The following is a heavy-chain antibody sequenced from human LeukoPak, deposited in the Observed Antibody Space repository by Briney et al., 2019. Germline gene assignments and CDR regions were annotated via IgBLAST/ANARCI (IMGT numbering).Heavy chain of an antibody. CDR1: GGSTSSGSYY. J-gene: IGHJ5*02. CDR2: IYTSGST. Sequence: SETLSLTCTVSGGSTSSGSYYWSWIRQPAGKGLEWIGRIYTSGSTNYNPSLKSRVTISVDTSKNQFSLKLSSVTAADTAVYYCARGVVGWFDPWGQGTLVTVSS. V-gene: IGHV4-61*02. CDR3: ARGVVGWFDP. D-gene: IGHD2-2*01.